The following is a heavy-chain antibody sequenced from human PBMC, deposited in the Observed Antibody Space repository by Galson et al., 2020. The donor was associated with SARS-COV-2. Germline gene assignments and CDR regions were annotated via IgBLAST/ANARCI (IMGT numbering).Heavy chain of an antibody. J-gene: IGHJ4*02. CDR3: AKSLKGAPVLRYFDWLLYFYFDY. CDR2: ISGSGGST. Sequence: GESLKISCAASGFTFSSYAMSWVRQAPGKGLEWVSAISGSGGSTYYADSVKGRFTISRDNSKNTLYLQMNSLRAEDTAVYYCAKSLKGAPVLRYFDWLLYFYFDYWGQGTLVTVSS. CDR1: GFTFSSYA. V-gene: IGHV3-23*01. D-gene: IGHD3-9*01.